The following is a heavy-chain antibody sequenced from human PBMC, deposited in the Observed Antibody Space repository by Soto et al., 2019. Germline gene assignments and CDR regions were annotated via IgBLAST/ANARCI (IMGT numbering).Heavy chain of an antibody. J-gene: IGHJ4*01. CDR2: IYSGGTT. CDR3: TRDPLAGHQ. V-gene: IGHV3-53*01. Sequence: PGGSLRLSCAASGFSVSNNYMSWVRQAPGKGLEWVSLIYSGGTTHYADSVKGRFTISRDSSNNTLHLQMNSLRVEDTALYYCTRDPLAGHQWGPGTLVTVSS. D-gene: IGHD6-13*01. CDR1: GFSVSNNY.